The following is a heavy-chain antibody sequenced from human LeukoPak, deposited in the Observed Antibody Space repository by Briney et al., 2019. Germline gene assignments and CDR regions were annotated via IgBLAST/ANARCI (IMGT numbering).Heavy chain of an antibody. CDR3: ARDPNDI. V-gene: IGHV3-30-3*01. Sequence: GGSLRLSCAASGFTFSTYAMHWVRQAPGKGLEWVAIISYDGNNKYYADSVKGRFTISRDNSKNTLYLQMNSLRAEDTAVYFCARDPNDIWGQGTMVTVSS. CDR1: GFTFSTYA. J-gene: IGHJ3*02. CDR2: ISYDGNNK.